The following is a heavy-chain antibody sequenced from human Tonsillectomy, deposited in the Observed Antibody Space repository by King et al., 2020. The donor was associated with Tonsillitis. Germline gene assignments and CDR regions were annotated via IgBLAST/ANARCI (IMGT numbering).Heavy chain of an antibody. V-gene: IGHV4-30-4*07. J-gene: IGHJ4*02. Sequence: QLQESGPGLVKPSQTLSLTCAVFGGSTTSGRYSWHWIRQSPEKGLEWIGHIYDSGTTSYNPSLKSRVTISVDTSKNQFSLKLNSVTAADTSVYHCARAPGYSDYFYDYWGQGILVTVSS. CDR1: GGSTTSGRYS. CDR3: ARAPGYSDYFYDY. D-gene: IGHD4-11*01. CDR2: IYDSGTT.